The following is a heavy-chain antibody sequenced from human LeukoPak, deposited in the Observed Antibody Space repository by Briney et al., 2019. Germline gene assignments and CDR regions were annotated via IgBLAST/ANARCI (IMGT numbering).Heavy chain of an antibody. Sequence: ASVKVSCKASGGIFSGYAISWVRQAPGQGLEWMGGIIPIFGTANYAQKFQGRVTITADESTSTAYMELSSLRSEDTAVYYCARVKVNQLLHYYYYGMDVWGQGTTVTVSS. J-gene: IGHJ6*02. CDR3: ARVKVNQLLHYYYYGMDV. CDR1: GGIFSGYA. D-gene: IGHD2-2*01. V-gene: IGHV1-69*13. CDR2: IIPIFGTA.